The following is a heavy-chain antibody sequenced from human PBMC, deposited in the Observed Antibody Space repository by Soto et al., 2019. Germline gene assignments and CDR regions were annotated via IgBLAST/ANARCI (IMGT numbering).Heavy chain of an antibody. CDR1: GGSISSYY. D-gene: IGHD1-1*01. CDR3: ARGGTTAVRKGAGFDYYYYGMDV. CDR2: IYYSGST. V-gene: IGHV4-59*01. J-gene: IGHJ6*02. Sequence: QVQLQESGPGLVKPSETLSLTCTVSGGSISSYYWSWIRQPPGKGLEWIGYIYYSGSTNYNPSVKSRVTISVDTSKNQFSLKLSSVTAADTAVYYCARGGTTAVRKGAGFDYYYYGMDVWGQGTTVTVSS.